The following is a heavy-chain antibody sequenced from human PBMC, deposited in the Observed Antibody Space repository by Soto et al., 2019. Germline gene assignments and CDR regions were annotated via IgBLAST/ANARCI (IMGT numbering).Heavy chain of an antibody. CDR2: IYWDDDK. Sequence: ESGPTLVNPTQTLTLTCTFSVFSLSTSAVGVGWIRQPPGKALEWLALIYWDDDKRFSPSLKSRLTITKDTSKNQVVLTMTNMDPVDTATYYCARIRLSLYYYGMDVWGQGTTVTVSS. V-gene: IGHV2-5*02. CDR1: VFSLSTSAVG. CDR3: ARIRLSLYYYGMDV. D-gene: IGHD5-18*01. J-gene: IGHJ6*02.